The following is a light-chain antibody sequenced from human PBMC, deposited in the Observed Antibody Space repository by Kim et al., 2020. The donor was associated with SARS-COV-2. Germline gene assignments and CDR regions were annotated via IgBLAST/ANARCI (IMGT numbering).Light chain of an antibody. CDR1: SSNIGADYD. V-gene: IGLV1-40*01. J-gene: IGLJ2*01. CDR2: GNT. Sequence: QSALTQPPSVSGAPGQRVTISCTGNSSNIGADYDVHWYQQVPGTAPKLLIYGNTDRPSGVPDRFSASKSGTSASLAITGLQTDDEADYYCQSFDNSLSGPVVFGGGTKLTVL. CDR3: QSFDNSLSGPVV.